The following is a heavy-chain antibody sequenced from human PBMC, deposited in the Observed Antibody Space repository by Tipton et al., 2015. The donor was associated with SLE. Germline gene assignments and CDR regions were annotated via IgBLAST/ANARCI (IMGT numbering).Heavy chain of an antibody. J-gene: IGHJ6*02. V-gene: IGHV4-34*03. CDR1: GGSFSGYY. CDR3: QRAAAGSGYYYGMDV. D-gene: IGHD6-13*01. CDR2: INHSGST. Sequence: TLSLTCAVYGGSFSGYYWSWIRQPPGKGLEWIGEINHSGSTNYNPSLKSRVTISVDTSKNQFSLKLSSVTAADTAVYYCQRAAAGSGYYYGMDVWGQGTTVTVSS.